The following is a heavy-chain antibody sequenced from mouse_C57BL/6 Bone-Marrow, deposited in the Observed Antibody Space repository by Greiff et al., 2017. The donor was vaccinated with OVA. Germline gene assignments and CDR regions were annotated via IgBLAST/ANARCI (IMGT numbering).Heavy chain of an antibody. J-gene: IGHJ2*01. Sequence: VQLQQPGAELVRPGSSVKLSCKASGYTFTSYWMHWVKQRPIQGLEWIGNIDPSDSETHYNQKFKDKATLTVDKSSSTAYMQLISLTSRASAVYDWARRGGLRLGGGYYLDNWAKGTTLTVSS. D-gene: IGHD3-2*02. CDR3: ARRGGLRLGGGYYLDN. CDR1: GYTFTSYW. V-gene: IGHV1-52*01. CDR2: IDPSDSET.